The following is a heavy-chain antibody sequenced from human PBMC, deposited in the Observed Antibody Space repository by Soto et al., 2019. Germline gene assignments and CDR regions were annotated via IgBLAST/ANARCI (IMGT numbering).Heavy chain of an antibody. V-gene: IGHV3-23*01. D-gene: IGHD5-12*01. Sequence: GGSLRLSCAASGFTFTNYAMSWVRQAPGKGLEWVSVFSVSGDNTYYADSVKGRFTISRDNSKNTLYLQMNSLRAEDTALFYCARHIIGYNGYEKLEEIDYWGQGTRVTVSS. CDR3: ARHIIGYNGYEKLEEIDY. J-gene: IGHJ4*02. CDR2: FSVSGDNT. CDR1: GFTFTNYA.